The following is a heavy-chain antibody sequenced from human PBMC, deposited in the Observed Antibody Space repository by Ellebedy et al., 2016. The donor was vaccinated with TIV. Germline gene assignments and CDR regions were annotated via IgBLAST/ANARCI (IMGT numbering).Heavy chain of an antibody. CDR3: AKDKNGYSSGWYPDY. V-gene: IGHV3-23*01. CDR2: ISGGGDNT. J-gene: IGHJ4*02. Sequence: GGSLRLXXAASGFTFSSYAMSWVRQAPGKGLEWVSSISGGGDNTYHADSVKGRFTISRDNSKNTLFLQMNSLRAEDTAIYYCAKDKNGYSSGWYPDYWGQGTLVTVSS. CDR1: GFTFSSYA. D-gene: IGHD6-19*01.